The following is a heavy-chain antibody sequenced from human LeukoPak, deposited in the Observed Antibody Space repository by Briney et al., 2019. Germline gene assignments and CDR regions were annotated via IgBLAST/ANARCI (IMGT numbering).Heavy chain of an antibody. CDR2: INHSGST. J-gene: IGHJ4*02. V-gene: IGHV4-34*01. CDR3: ARHGASNSGWYNFDY. CDR1: GGSFSGYY. Sequence: SETLSLTCAVYGGSFSGYYWSWIRQPPGKGLEWIGEINHSGSTNYNPSLKSRVTISVDTSKNQFSLKLSSVTAADTAVYYCARHGASNSGWYNFDYWGQGTLVTVSS. D-gene: IGHD6-19*01.